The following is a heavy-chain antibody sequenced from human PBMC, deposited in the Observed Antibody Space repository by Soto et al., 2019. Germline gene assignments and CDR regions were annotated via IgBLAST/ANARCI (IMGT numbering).Heavy chain of an antibody. D-gene: IGHD5-18*01. Sequence: ASVKVSCKASWYTFTSYGISWVRQAPGQGPEWMGWISAYNGNTNYAQKLQGRVTMTTDTSTSIAYMELRSLSSDDTAVYYCARGPAFVEIQLNYWGQGTLVTVSS. CDR1: WYTFTSYG. CDR3: ARGPAFVEIQLNY. CDR2: ISAYNGNT. J-gene: IGHJ4*02. V-gene: IGHV1-18*01.